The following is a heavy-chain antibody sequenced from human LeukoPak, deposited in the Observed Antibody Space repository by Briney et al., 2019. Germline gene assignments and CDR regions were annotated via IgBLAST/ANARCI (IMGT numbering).Heavy chain of an antibody. CDR1: GFTFSSYG. J-gene: IGHJ4*02. CDR3: AKGVVVDY. CDR2: ISYDGSNK. Sequence: GGSLRLSCAASGFTFSSYGMHWVRQAPGKGLEWVAVISYDGSNKYYADSVKGRFTISRDNSKNTLYLQMNSLRAEDTAVYYCAKGVVVDYWGQGTLVTVSS. V-gene: IGHV3-30*18. D-gene: IGHD2-2*01.